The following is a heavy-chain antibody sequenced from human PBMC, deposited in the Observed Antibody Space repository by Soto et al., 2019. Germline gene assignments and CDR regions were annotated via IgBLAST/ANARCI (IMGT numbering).Heavy chain of an antibody. D-gene: IGHD3-16*02. V-gene: IGHV4-31*03. Sequence: PSETVSLTCTVSGGSISSGGYYWSWVRQHPGKGLEWIGYTDYSGTACYNPSRTSRVSISVDTSKNQFSLMLSSVTAADTAVYYCARVYRTGVIGQYFDNWGQGTRVTVS. CDR2: TDYSGTA. J-gene: IGHJ4*02. CDR1: GGSISSGGYY. CDR3: ARVYRTGVIGQYFDN.